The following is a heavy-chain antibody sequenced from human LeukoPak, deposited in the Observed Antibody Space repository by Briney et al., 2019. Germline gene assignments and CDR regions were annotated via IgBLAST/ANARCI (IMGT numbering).Heavy chain of an antibody. J-gene: IGHJ3*02. CDR3: ARELGGIRGEIDAFDI. Sequence: GASVKVSCKASGGTFSSYAISWVRQAPGQGLEWMGGIIPIFGTANYAQKFQGRVTITTDESTSTAYMELSSLRSEDTAVYYCARELGGIRGEIDAFDIWGQGTMVTVSS. D-gene: IGHD3-10*01. CDR2: IIPIFGTA. V-gene: IGHV1-69*05. CDR1: GGTFSSYA.